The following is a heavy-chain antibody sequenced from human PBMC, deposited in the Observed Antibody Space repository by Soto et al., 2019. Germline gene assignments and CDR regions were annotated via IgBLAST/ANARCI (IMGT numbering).Heavy chain of an antibody. CDR1: RFTFSSYA. Sequence: QVQLVESGGGVVQPGRSLRLSCAASRFTFSSYAMHWVRQAPGKGLEWVAVISYDGSNKYYADSVKGRFIISRDNSKNTLYLLMNSLRAEDTAVYYCARGRFLEWLLFNYYYYGMDVWGQGTTVTVSS. CDR3: ARGRFLEWLLFNYYYYGMDV. CDR2: ISYDGSNK. V-gene: IGHV3-30-3*01. J-gene: IGHJ6*02. D-gene: IGHD3-3*01.